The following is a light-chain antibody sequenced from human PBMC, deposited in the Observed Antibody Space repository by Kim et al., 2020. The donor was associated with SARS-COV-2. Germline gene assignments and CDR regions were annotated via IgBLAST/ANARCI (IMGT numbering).Light chain of an antibody. V-gene: IGKV1-5*01. CDR2: DAS. J-gene: IGKJ1*01. CDR1: QSVTSL. Sequence: SVGERVTITSRASQSVTSLLAWYQQKPGKAPKLLIYDASTLKSGVPSRFSGRGSGAEYTLTIRSLQPEDYATYYCQQYYSPSPRTFGQGTKVDIK. CDR3: QQYYSPSPRT.